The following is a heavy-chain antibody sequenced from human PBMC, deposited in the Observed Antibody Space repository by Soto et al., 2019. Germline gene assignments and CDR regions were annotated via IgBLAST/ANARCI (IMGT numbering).Heavy chain of an antibody. V-gene: IGHV4-34*01. CDR3: TRNTMYSNTWPQFDY. CDR1: GGSFSGYY. Sequence: PSETLSLTCAVYGGSFSGYYLSWIRQPPGKGLEWIGEINHSGSTNYNPSLKSRVTIAVDTTKNHFSLKLSTVTAADTALYYCTRNTMYSNTWPQFDYWGQGTLVTVSS. D-gene: IGHD3-10*02. CDR2: INHSGST. J-gene: IGHJ4*02.